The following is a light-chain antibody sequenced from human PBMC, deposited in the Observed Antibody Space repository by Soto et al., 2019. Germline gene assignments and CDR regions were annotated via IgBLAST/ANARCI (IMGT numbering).Light chain of an antibody. CDR1: ESVSSTY. Sequence: VLTQSPGTLALSSGEGAALSCKASESVSSTYLAWYQQKPGQPPRLLIYGASSRATGIPHRFSGSGSGTDFTLTISRLEPEDFAVYYCQQYGSSRTFGQGTKVDIK. V-gene: IGKV3-20*01. CDR3: QQYGSSRT. J-gene: IGKJ1*01. CDR2: GAS.